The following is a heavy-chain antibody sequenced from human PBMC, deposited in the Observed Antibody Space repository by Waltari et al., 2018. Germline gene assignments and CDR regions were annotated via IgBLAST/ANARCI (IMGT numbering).Heavy chain of an antibody. Sequence: HVQLQESGPGLVKPFPSLSPTCTAPGGSISSDPSYWGWIRQPAGKGREWIGRIYTSGSTNYNPSLKSRVTVSVDTSKNQFSLNLNSVTAADTAVYYCVRNSGNPKYYFDNWGQGTLVTVSS. D-gene: IGHD5-12*01. CDR2: IYTSGST. CDR1: GGSISSDPSY. CDR3: VRNSGNPKYYFDN. V-gene: IGHV4-61*02. J-gene: IGHJ4*02.